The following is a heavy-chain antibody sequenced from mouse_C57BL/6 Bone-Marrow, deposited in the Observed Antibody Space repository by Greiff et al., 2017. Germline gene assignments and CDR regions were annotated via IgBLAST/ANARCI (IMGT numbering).Heavy chain of an antibody. Sequence: LVESGPELVKPGASVKISCKASGYSFTGYYMNWVKQSPEKSLEWIGEINPSTGGTTYNQKFKAKATLTVDKSSSTAYMQLKSLTSEDSAVYYCARSPTVVDWYFDVWGTGTTVTVSS. V-gene: IGHV1-42*01. CDR3: ARSPTVVDWYFDV. J-gene: IGHJ1*03. CDR1: GYSFTGYY. D-gene: IGHD1-1*01. CDR2: INPSTGGT.